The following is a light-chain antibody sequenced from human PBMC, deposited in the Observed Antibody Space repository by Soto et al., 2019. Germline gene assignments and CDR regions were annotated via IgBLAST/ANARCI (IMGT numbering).Light chain of an antibody. J-gene: IGKJ2*01. V-gene: IGKV3-15*01. CDR1: QSVSSD. CDR3: QQYNNWPPYT. Sequence: IVMTQSPATLSVSPGDRVTLSCRASQSVSSDLAWYQQRPGQAPRLLIYGASTRATGIPARFSGTGSGTEFTLTISSRQSEDFAIYYCQQYNNWPPYTFGQGTKLEIK. CDR2: GAS.